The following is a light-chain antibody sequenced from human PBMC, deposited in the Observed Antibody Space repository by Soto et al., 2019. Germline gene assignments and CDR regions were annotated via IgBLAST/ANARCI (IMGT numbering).Light chain of an antibody. V-gene: IGKV3-20*01. CDR1: QSVSSSY. CDR3: QQYGSSPQT. CDR2: GAS. Sequence: EIVLTQSPGTLSLSPGERATFSCRASQSVSSSYVAWYQQKRGQAPRLLIYGASSRATGIPDRFSGSGSGTDFTLTISRLESEDFAVYFCQQYGSSPQTFGQGTKVDIK. J-gene: IGKJ1*01.